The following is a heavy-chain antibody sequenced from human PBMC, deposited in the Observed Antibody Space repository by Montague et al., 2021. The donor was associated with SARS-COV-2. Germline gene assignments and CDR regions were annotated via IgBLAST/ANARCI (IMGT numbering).Heavy chain of an antibody. CDR1: GASLSSDSLS. V-gene: IGHV6-1*01. Sequence: VSPGASLSSDSLSWHWIRQSPSRGLEWLASTYYRSKWYNDSAPSVSGRATVKPDTSKNQFFLHLRSVTPEDTGVYYCVRDTGSAQAGFDAWGQGTLVTVSS. J-gene: IGHJ4*02. CDR2: TYYRSKWYN. CDR3: VRDTGSAQAGFDA. D-gene: IGHD4-17*01.